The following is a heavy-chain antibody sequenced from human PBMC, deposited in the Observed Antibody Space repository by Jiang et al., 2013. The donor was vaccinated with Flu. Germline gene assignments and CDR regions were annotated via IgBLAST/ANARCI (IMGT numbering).Heavy chain of an antibody. D-gene: IGHD6-19*01. J-gene: IGHJ6*02. Sequence: NPSGGSTSYAQKFQGRVTMTRDTSTSTVYMELSSLRSEDTAVYYCATSGWYTQYYYGMDVWGQGTTVTVSS. CDR2: NPSGGST. V-gene: IGHV1-46*03. CDR3: ATSGWYTQYYYGMDV.